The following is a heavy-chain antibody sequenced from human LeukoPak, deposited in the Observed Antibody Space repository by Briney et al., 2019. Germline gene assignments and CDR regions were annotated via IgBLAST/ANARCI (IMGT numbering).Heavy chain of an antibody. V-gene: IGHV1-46*01. CDR3: ARAGYCGDGGCRGGSAFDV. CDR1: GYTFTSYY. J-gene: IGHJ3*01. CDR2: INPSTGRT. Sequence: ASVKVSCKASGYTFTSYYMHWVRQAPGQGLEWMGMINPSTGRTSYAPNFQGRVTVTTDTSTSTAYMELRSLTYDDTAVYYCARAGYCGDGGCRGGSAFDVWGQGTMVTVSS. D-gene: IGHD2-15*01.